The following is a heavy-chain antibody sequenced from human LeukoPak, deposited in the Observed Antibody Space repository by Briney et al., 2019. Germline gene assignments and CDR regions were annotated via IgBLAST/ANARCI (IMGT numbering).Heavy chain of an antibody. Sequence: GGSLRLSCEASGFNFRSYAMSWVRQAPGKGLQWVAALTGTGSTTYYADSVKGRFTISRVSAKNSLYLQMNSLRAEDTAVYYCAREYGNSWYDSWGQGTLVIVSS. D-gene: IGHD2/OR15-2a*01. J-gene: IGHJ5*01. CDR2: LTGTGSTT. CDR3: AREYGNSWYDS. V-gene: IGHV3-23*01. CDR1: GFNFRSYA.